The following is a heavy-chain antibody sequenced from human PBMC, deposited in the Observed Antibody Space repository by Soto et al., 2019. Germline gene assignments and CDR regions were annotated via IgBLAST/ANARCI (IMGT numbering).Heavy chain of an antibody. CDR2: ISRSGSTI. D-gene: IGHD1-26*01. CDR3: ARDWGCGSYAY. V-gene: IGHV3-11*01. CDR1: GFTFSDYY. J-gene: IGHJ4*02. Sequence: QVQLVESGGGLVKPGGSLRLSCAASGFTFSDYYMSWIRQAPGKGLEWVSYISRSGSTIYYADSVKGRFTISRDNAKNSSYLQMKRPRAEDTAVYYCARDWGCGSYAYWGQGTLVTVSS.